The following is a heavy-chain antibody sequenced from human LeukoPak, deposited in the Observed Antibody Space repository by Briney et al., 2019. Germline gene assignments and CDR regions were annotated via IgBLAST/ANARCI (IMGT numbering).Heavy chain of an antibody. Sequence: GGSLRLSCTASGFTFGDYAMSWVRQAPGKGLEWVGFIRSKAYGGTTEYAASVKGRFTISRDDSKSIAYLQMNSLKTEDTAVYYCTRNSGYDKNHDYRGQGTLVTVSS. CDR3: TRNSGYDKNHDY. V-gene: IGHV3-49*04. D-gene: IGHD5-12*01. J-gene: IGHJ4*02. CDR2: IRSKAYGGTT. CDR1: GFTFGDYA.